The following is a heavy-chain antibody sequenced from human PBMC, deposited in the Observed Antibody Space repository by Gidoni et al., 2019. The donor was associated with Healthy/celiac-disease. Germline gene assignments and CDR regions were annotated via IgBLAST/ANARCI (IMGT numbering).Heavy chain of an antibody. CDR2: IYSGGST. V-gene: IGHV3-66*02. D-gene: IGHD2-8*01. CDR1: GFTVSSNY. Sequence: EVQLVESGGGLVQPGGSLRLSCAASGFTVSSNYMSWVRQAPGKGLEWVSVIYSGGSTYYEDSVKGRFNISRDNSKNTLYLQMNSLRAEDTAVYYCASSVLYPDWFDPWGQGTLVTVSS. J-gene: IGHJ5*02. CDR3: ASSVLYPDWFDP.